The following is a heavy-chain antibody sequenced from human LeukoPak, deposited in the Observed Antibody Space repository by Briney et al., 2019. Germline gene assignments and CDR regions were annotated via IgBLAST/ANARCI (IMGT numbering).Heavy chain of an antibody. CDR3: ARDPYYYDSSGYYRD. CDR1: GGTFSSYA. Sequence: SVKVSCKASGGTFSSYAISWLRQAPGQWLEWMGRIIHIFGTANYAQKLQGGVTITTEESTSTAYMELSSLRSEDTAVYYCARDPYYYDSSGYYRDWGQGTLVTVSS. D-gene: IGHD3-22*01. V-gene: IGHV1-69*05. J-gene: IGHJ4*02. CDR2: IIHIFGTA.